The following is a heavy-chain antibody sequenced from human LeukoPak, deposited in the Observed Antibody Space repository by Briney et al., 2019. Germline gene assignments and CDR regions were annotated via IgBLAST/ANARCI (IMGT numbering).Heavy chain of an antibody. Sequence: GGSLRLSCAASGFTFSSYDMHWARQATGKGLEWVSAIGTAGDTYYPGSVKGRFTISRENAKNSLYLQMNSLRAGDTAVYYCARARGIGITMVRGYYYGMDVWGQGTTVTVSS. CDR3: ARARGIGITMVRGYYYGMDV. D-gene: IGHD3-10*01. J-gene: IGHJ6*02. CDR2: IGTAGDT. CDR1: GFTFSSYD. V-gene: IGHV3-13*01.